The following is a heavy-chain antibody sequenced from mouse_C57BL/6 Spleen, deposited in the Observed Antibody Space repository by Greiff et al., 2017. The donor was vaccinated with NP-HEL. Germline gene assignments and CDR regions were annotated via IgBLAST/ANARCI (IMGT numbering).Heavy chain of an antibody. CDR3: ARRTSYDFFDY. CDR2: ISSGSSTI. Sequence: EVKLVESGGGLVKPGGSLKLSCAASGFTFSDYGMHWVRQAPEKGLEWVAYISSGSSTIYYADTVKGRFTISRDNAKNTLFLQMTSLRSEDTAMYYCARRTSYDFFDYWGQGTTLTVSS. V-gene: IGHV5-17*01. D-gene: IGHD2-12*01. J-gene: IGHJ2*01. CDR1: GFTFSDYG.